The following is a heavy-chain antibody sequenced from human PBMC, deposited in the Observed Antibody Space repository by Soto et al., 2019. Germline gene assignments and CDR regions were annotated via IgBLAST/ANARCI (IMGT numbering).Heavy chain of an antibody. CDR1: GFTFGNYG. CDR3: AKGGGSARDFDY. J-gene: IGHJ4*02. Sequence: GGSLRLSCTGAGFTFGNYGMHWVRQAPGKGLEWVASTSYDGNNKYYADSLKGRFTISRDNSKKMVYLQMTSLGPEDTAVYYCAKGGGSARDFDYWGQGALVTVS. CDR2: TSYDGNNK. D-gene: IGHD1-26*01. V-gene: IGHV3-30*18.